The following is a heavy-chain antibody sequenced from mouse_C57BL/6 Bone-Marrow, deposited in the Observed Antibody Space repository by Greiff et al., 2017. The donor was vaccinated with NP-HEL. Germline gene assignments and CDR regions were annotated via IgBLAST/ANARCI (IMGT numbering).Heavy chain of an antibody. J-gene: IGHJ1*03. D-gene: IGHD1-1*01. V-gene: IGHV5-12*01. Sequence: EVKLMESGGGLVQPGGSLKLSCAASGFTFSDYYMYWVRQTPEKRLEWVAYISNGGGSTYYPDTVKGRFTISRDNAKNTLYLQMSRLKSEDTAMYYCARHGVITTVVDWYFDVWGTGTTVTVSS. CDR3: ARHGVITTVVDWYFDV. CDR1: GFTFSDYY. CDR2: ISNGGGST.